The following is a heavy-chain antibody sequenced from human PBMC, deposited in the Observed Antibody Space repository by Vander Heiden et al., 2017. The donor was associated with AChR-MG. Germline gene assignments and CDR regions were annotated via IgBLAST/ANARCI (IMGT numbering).Heavy chain of an antibody. CDR2: IKSKSDGGTT. CDR1: GFTFNNAW. D-gene: IGHD2-2*01. Sequence: EVQLVESGGGLVKPGGSLRLSCAASGFTFNNAWMSWVRQATGKGLEWVGRIKSKSDGGTTDYAAPVKGRFVISRDDSKSTLSLQMNSLKTEDTAMYYCTSGPSFDCSSASCHDYWGQGTLVTVSS. V-gene: IGHV3-15*01. CDR3: TSGPSFDCSSASCHDY. J-gene: IGHJ4*02.